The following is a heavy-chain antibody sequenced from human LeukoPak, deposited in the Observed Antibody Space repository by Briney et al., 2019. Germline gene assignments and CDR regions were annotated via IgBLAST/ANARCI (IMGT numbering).Heavy chain of an antibody. CDR2: INPSGGST. Sequence: ASVKVSCKASGYTFTSYYMHWVRQAPGQGLEWMGIINPSGGSTSYAKKFQGRVTMTRDMSTSTVYMELSRLRSDDTAVYYCARGGGSGYQVDYWGQGTLVTVSS. J-gene: IGHJ4*02. D-gene: IGHD3-22*01. CDR3: ARGGGSGYQVDY. CDR1: GYTFTSYY. V-gene: IGHV1-46*01.